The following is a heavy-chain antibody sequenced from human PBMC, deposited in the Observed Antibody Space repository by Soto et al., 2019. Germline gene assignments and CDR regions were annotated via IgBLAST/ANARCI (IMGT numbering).Heavy chain of an antibody. Sequence: PGGSLRLSCAPSGFTFSSYGMHWVRQAPGKGLEWVAVISYDGSNKYYADSVKGRFTISRDNSKNTLYLQMNSLRAEDTAVYYCAKDGYRASFMITFGGVIVPWAGMDVWGQGTTVTVS. CDR2: ISYDGSNK. V-gene: IGHV3-30*18. D-gene: IGHD3-16*02. J-gene: IGHJ6*02. CDR1: GFTFSSYG. CDR3: AKDGYRASFMITFGGVIVPWAGMDV.